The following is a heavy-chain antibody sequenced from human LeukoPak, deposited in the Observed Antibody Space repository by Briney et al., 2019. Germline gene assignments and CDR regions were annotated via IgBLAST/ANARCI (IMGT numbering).Heavy chain of an antibody. CDR3: AKDGYSSSYSLSGFDP. CDR1: GFTCSSYG. V-gene: IGHV3-30*18. D-gene: IGHD6-13*01. CDR2: ISYDGSNK. Sequence: PGRSLRLSCAASGFTCSSYGMHWVRQAPGKGLEWVAVISYDGSNKYYADSVKGRFTISRDNSKNTLYLQMNSLRAEDTAVYYCAKDGYSSSYSLSGFDPWGQGTLVTVSS. J-gene: IGHJ5*02.